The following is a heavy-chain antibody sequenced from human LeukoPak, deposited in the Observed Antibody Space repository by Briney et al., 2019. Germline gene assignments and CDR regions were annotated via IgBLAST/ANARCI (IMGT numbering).Heavy chain of an antibody. CDR3: ASRPANDY. V-gene: IGHV3-66*01. J-gene: IGHJ4*02. CDR1: GFTVSTNY. D-gene: IGHD4/OR15-4a*01. Sequence: GGSLRLSCAASGFTVSTNYMSWVRQAPGKRLEWVSVIYIAGSTYNADSVKGRFTISRDNSKNSLYLQMNSLTAEDTAVYYCASRPANDYWGQGTLVTVSS. CDR2: IYIAGST.